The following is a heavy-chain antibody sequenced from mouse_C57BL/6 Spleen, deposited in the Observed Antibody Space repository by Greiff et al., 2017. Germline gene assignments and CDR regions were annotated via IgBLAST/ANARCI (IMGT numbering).Heavy chain of an antibody. Sequence: EVQGVESGGGLVKPGGSLKLSCAASGFTFSSYAMSWVRQTPEKRLEWVATISDGGSYTYYPDNVKGRFTISRDNAKNNLYLQMSHLKSEDTAMYYCARGDYGSRDAMDYWGQGTSVTVSS. CDR2: ISDGGSYT. CDR1: GFTFSSYA. CDR3: ARGDYGSRDAMDY. D-gene: IGHD1-1*01. J-gene: IGHJ4*01. V-gene: IGHV5-4*01.